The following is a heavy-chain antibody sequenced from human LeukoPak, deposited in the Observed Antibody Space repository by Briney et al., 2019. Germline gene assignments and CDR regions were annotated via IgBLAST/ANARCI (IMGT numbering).Heavy chain of an antibody. V-gene: IGHV3-23*01. D-gene: IGHD4-17*01. Sequence: PGGSLRLSCAAPGFTFSSYAMSWVRQAPGKGLEWVSDISASGGSTYYADSVKGRFTISRDNSKNTLYLQMNSLRAEDTAVYYCAKKETMVTTFFENWGQGTLVTVSS. CDR2: ISASGGST. J-gene: IGHJ4*02. CDR1: GFTFSSYA. CDR3: AKKETMVTTFFEN.